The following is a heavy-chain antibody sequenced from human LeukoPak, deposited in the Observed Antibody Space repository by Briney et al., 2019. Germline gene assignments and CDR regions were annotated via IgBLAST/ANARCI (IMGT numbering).Heavy chain of an antibody. V-gene: IGHV3-23*01. D-gene: IGHD6-19*01. J-gene: IGHJ3*02. CDR3: ARGYSSGWFNAFDI. CDR2: ISGTDDST. Sequence: GGSLRLSCAASGFTFSSYAMSWVRQAPGKGLEWVSAISGTDDSTYYADSVKGRFTISRDNSKNTLYLQMNSLRAEDTAVYYCARGYSSGWFNAFDIWGQGTMVTVSS. CDR1: GFTFSSYA.